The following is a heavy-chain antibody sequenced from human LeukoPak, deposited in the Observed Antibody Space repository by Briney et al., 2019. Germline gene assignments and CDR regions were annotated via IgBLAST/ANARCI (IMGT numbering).Heavy chain of an antibody. D-gene: IGHD2/OR15-2a*01. Sequence: GGTLRLSCAASGFTFSDHYMNWIRQAPGKGLEWVSFINNDGRSTYYADSVRGRFNISRDNAKKSLYLQMNNLRAEDTVIYDCARLSYYYMEVWGKGTTVTVSS. V-gene: IGHV3-11*04. CDR1: GFTFSDHY. CDR3: ARLSYYYMEV. CDR2: INNDGRST. J-gene: IGHJ6*03.